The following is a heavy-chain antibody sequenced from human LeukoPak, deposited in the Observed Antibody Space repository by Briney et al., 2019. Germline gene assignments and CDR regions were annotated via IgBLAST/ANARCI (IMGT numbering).Heavy chain of an antibody. CDR2: IKQDESEK. Sequence: PGGSLRLSCVASGFTFSNYWMSWVLQVPGKGLEWVANIKQDESEKYYVDSVKGRFTISRDNAKNSLYLQLNSLRAEDTAVYYCARGKAFDIWGQGTMVTVSS. CDR1: GFTFSNYW. CDR3: ARGKAFDI. J-gene: IGHJ3*02. V-gene: IGHV3-7*01.